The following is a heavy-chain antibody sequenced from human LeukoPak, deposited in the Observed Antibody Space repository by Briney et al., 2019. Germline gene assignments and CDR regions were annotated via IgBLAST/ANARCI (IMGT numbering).Heavy chain of an antibody. V-gene: IGHV5-51*01. D-gene: IGHD2-15*01. J-gene: IGHJ5*02. CDR1: GFDFTSYW. Sequence: GESLKISCEGFGFDFTSYWIGWVRQMPGKGLEWMGIIYPGDSDTRYSPSFQGQVTISADKSISTAYLQWSSLKASDTAMYYCARHCSGGSCSGNWFDPWGQGTLVTVSS. CDR3: ARHCSGGSCSGNWFDP. CDR2: IYPGDSDT.